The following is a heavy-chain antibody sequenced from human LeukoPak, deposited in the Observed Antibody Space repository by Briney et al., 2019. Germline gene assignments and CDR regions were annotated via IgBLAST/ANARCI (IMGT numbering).Heavy chain of an antibody. Sequence: GSLRLSCSASGFTLFWHVMHWVRQAPGKALEYVSFIHHNGEITSYADSVRGRFTVSRDNSKNTLFLELGSLRVDDTAVYYCARDMSGTYSFDYWGQGTLVTVSS. J-gene: IGHJ4*02. CDR1: GFTLFWHV. V-gene: IGHV3-64D*06. D-gene: IGHD1-26*01. CDR3: ARDMSGTYSFDY. CDR2: IHHNGEIT.